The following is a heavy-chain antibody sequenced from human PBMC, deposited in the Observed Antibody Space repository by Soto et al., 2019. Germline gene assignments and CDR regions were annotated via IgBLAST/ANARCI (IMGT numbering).Heavy chain of an antibody. CDR2: IWYDGSEK. J-gene: IGHJ4*02. V-gene: IGHV3-33*01. CDR3: ARSHLYYDSSGYPDY. D-gene: IGHD3-22*01. CDR1: GFTCRNYG. Sequence: PGGSLRLSCAASGFTCRNYGMHWVRQAPGKGLQWVAIIWYDGSEKYYADSVKGRFTISRDNSKNTLYLQMNSLRAEDTAVYYCARSHLYYDSSGYPDYWGQGTLVTVSS.